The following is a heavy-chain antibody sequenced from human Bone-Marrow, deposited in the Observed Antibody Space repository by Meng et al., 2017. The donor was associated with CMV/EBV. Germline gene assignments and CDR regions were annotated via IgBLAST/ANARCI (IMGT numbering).Heavy chain of an antibody. V-gene: IGHV3-30*02. Sequence: GESLKISCAASGFSFSSYGMSWVRQAPGKGLEWVAFIRYDGSNKYYADSVKGRFTISRDNSKNTLYLQMNSLRAEDTAVYYCAKDIGSSYYYYYGMDVWGQGTTVTVSS. J-gene: IGHJ6*02. CDR3: AKDIGSSYYYYYGMDV. CDR1: GFSFSSYG. D-gene: IGHD6-6*01. CDR2: IRYDGSNK.